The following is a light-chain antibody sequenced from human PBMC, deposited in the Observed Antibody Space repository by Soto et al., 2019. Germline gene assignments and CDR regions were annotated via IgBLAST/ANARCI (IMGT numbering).Light chain of an antibody. CDR3: QHYGGSPIT. CDR2: GAS. Sequence: EIVLTQSPDTLSLSPGGRATLSCRASQSITTRLAWYQQKPGQPPRLLISGASVRASGVPVRITGSGSGTDFTLTISSLEPEDFAVYYCQHYGGSPITFGLGTRLEIK. J-gene: IGKJ5*01. CDR1: QSITTR. V-gene: IGKV3-20*01.